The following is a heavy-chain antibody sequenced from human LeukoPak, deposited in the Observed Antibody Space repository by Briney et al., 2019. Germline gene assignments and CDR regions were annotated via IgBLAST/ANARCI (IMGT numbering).Heavy chain of an antibody. J-gene: IGHJ4*02. CDR1: GGSISSSSYY. D-gene: IGHD1-14*01. CDR2: IYYNGST. CDR3: ARARSHHSLPIDY. V-gene: IGHV4-39*01. Sequence: SETLSLTCTVSGGSISSSSYYWGWIRQPPGKGLEWIGSIYYNGSTYYNPSLKSRVTISVDTSKNQFSLKLSSVTAADTAVYYCARARSHHSLPIDYWGQGTLVTVSS.